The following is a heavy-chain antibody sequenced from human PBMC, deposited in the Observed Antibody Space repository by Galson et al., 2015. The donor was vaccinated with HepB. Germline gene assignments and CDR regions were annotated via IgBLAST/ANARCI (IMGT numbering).Heavy chain of an antibody. CDR1: GFTFTSSA. V-gene: IGHV1-58*02. J-gene: IGHJ3*02. Sequence: SVKVSCKASGFTFTSSAMQWVRQARGQRLEWIGWIVVGSGNTNYAQKFQERVTITRDMSTSTAYMELSSLRSEDTAVYYCAAEIDSSGPAAFDIWGQGTMVTVSS. CDR3: AAEIDSSGPAAFDI. D-gene: IGHD3-22*01. CDR2: IVVGSGNT.